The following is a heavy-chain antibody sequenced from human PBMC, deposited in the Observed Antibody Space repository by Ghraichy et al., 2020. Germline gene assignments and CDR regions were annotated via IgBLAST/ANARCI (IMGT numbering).Heavy chain of an antibody. CDR3: ARQQWPSYGMDV. CDR1: GYTFISYG. V-gene: IGHV1-18*01. D-gene: IGHD6-19*01. CDR2: ISTYNGNT. Sequence: ASVKVSCKASGYTFISYGISWVRQAPGQGLEWMGWISTYNGNTNYAQKLQGRVTMTRDTSTSTAYMEVRSLRSDDTAVYYCARQQWPSYGMDVWGQGTTVTVSS. J-gene: IGHJ6*02.